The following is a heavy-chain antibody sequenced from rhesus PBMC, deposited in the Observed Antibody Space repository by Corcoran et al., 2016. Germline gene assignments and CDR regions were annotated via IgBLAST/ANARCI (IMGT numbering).Heavy chain of an antibody. CDR3: LRGPYTSPFDY. CDR2: SNGNSEDA. Sequence: QVQLQESGPGLVKPSETLSLTCAVSGGSFSSYWWSWIRQPPGKGLEGIGESNGNSEDATSNPSLKSRVTISKDASKTPFSLRLTSVTAADTVVYYCLRGPYTSPFDYWGQGVLVTVSS. J-gene: IGHJ4*01. V-gene: IGHV4-80*01. D-gene: IGHD6-13*01. CDR1: GGSFSSYW.